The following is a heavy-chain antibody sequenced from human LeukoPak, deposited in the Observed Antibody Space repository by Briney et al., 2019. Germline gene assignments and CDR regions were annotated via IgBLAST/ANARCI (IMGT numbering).Heavy chain of an antibody. J-gene: IGHJ6*03. CDR2: IYYSGST. D-gene: IGHD3-3*01. CDR3: ARGDFCSKSNCYLRPMDV. Sequence: SETLSLTRTVSGGSISDYYWNWIRQPPGKGLEWIGYIYYSGSTTYNPSLKSRVTMSVDTAKNQFSLKLRSVTAADTAVYYCARGDFCSKSNCYLRPMDVWGKGTTVTVSS. CDR1: GGSISDYY. V-gene: IGHV4-59*01.